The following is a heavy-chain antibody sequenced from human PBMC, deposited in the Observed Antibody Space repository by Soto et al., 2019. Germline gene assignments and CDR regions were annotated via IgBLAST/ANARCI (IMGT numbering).Heavy chain of an antibody. V-gene: IGHV3-7*05. CDR2: IKQDGSEK. J-gene: IGHJ4*02. Sequence: PGGSLRLSCAASGFTFSSYWMSWVRQAPGKGLEWVANIKQDGSEKYYVDSVKGRFTISRDNAKNSLYLQMNSLRAEDTAVYYCAREGPIAAAGSIDYWGQGTLVTVSS. D-gene: IGHD6-13*01. CDR1: GFTFSSYW. CDR3: AREGPIAAAGSIDY.